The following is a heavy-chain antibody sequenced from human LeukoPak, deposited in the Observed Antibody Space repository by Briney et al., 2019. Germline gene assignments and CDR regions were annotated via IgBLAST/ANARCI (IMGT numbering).Heavy chain of an antibody. Sequence: GGSLRLSCAASGFTFSSYSMNWDRQAPGKGLEWVSSISSSSSYIYYADSVKGRFTISRDNAKNSLYLQMNSLRAEDTAVYYCARDKSWGSSTSCFDYWGQGTLVTVSS. J-gene: IGHJ4*02. D-gene: IGHD2-2*01. CDR3: ARDKSWGSSTSCFDY. CDR2: ISSSSSYI. CDR1: GFTFSSYS. V-gene: IGHV3-21*01.